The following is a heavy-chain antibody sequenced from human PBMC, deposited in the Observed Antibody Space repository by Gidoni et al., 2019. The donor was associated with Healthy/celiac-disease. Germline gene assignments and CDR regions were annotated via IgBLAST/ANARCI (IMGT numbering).Heavy chain of an antibody. CDR2: ISSSSSNI. Sequence: EVPPVESGGGLVKPGGSLSLSCSACGFPLSSYSMNWVRQAPGKGLEWVSTISSSSSNIYYADSVKGRFTISRDNAKNSLYLQMNNLRAEDTAVYYCARDQLGDYVPLDYWGQGTLVTVSS. J-gene: IGHJ4*02. CDR1: GFPLSSYS. CDR3: ARDQLGDYVPLDY. D-gene: IGHD4-17*01. V-gene: IGHV3-21*01.